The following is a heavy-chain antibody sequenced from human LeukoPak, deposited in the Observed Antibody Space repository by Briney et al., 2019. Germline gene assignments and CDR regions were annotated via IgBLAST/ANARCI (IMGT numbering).Heavy chain of an antibody. CDR1: GYTFTSYG. CDR3: ARAPRLALRYFDWLPGSVLQGWFDP. V-gene: IGHV1-18*04. D-gene: IGHD3-9*01. J-gene: IGHJ5*02. CDR2: ISAYNGNT. Sequence: ASVKVSCKASGYTFTSYGISWVRQAPGQGLEWMGWISAYNGNTNYAQKLQGRVTMTTDTSTSTAYMELRSLRSDDTAVYYCARAPRLALRYFDWLPGSVLQGWFDPWGQGTLVTVSS.